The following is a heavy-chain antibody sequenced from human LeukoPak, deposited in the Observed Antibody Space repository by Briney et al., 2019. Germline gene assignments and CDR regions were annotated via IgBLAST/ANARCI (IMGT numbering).Heavy chain of an antibody. CDR2: ISGSGGST. Sequence: GGSLRLSCAASGFTFSSYAMSWVRQAPGKGLEWVSAISGSGGSTYYADSVKGRFTISRDNSKNTLYLQMNSLRAEDTAVYYCAKDLIYDSSGQNDYWGQGTLVTVSS. V-gene: IGHV3-23*01. CDR3: AKDLIYDSSGQNDY. J-gene: IGHJ4*02. D-gene: IGHD3-22*01. CDR1: GFTFSSYA.